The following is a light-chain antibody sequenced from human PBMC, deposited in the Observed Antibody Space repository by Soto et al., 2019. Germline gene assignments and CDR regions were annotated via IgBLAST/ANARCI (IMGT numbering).Light chain of an antibody. Sequence: IEMTQSPASLSASVGDIVTITCRASQTIATYLNWFQHKSGRAPKLLIYISSSVNSGVSSRFRGSGSGTDFTLTINDVQPEDSATDYCQQSYSSLVTFGAGTKVEIK. CDR1: QTIATY. CDR3: QQSYSSLVT. J-gene: IGKJ4*01. V-gene: IGKV1-39*01. CDR2: ISS.